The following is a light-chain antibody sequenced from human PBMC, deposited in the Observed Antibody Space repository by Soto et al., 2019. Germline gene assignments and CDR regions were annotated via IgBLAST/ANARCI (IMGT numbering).Light chain of an antibody. V-gene: IGLV2-14*01. CDR3: SSYTSSNTGV. CDR2: DVS. CDR1: SSDVGGYNY. Sequence: QSALTQPASVSGSPGQSITISCTGTSSDVGGYNYVSWYQQHPGKAPKLMIYDVSNRPSGVSNRFSGSKSGNTASLTISGLQAEDEADYYCSSYTSSNTGVFGTGTKSPS. J-gene: IGLJ1*01.